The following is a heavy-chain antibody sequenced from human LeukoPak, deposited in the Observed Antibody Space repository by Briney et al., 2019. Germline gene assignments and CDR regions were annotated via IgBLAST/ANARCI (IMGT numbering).Heavy chain of an antibody. Sequence: SETLSLTCTVSGGSISSGSYYWSWIRQPAGKGLEWIGRIYTSGSTNYNPSLKSRVTISVDTSKNQFSLKLSSVTAADTAVYYCARLAAAGVHFDYWGQGTLVTVSS. CDR1: GGSISSGSYY. V-gene: IGHV4-61*02. J-gene: IGHJ4*02. D-gene: IGHD6-13*01. CDR3: ARLAAAGVHFDY. CDR2: IYTSGST.